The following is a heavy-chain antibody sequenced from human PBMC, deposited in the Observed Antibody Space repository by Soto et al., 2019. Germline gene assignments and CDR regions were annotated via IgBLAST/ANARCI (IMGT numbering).Heavy chain of an antibody. J-gene: IGHJ4*02. CDR1: GYTFTSYG. CDR3: ARDRGSSGGYYFGY. V-gene: IGHV1-18*01. Sequence: QVQLLQSGAEVKKPGASVKVSCKASGYTFTSYGISWVRQAPGQGLEWMGWISAYNGKTNYAQKLQGRVTMTTDTSTSTADMELRSLRSDDTAVYYCARDRGSSGGYYFGYWGQGTLVTVSS. D-gene: IGHD3-22*01. CDR2: ISAYNGKT.